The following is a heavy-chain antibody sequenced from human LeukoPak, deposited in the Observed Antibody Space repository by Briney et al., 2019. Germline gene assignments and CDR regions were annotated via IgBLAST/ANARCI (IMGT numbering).Heavy chain of an antibody. J-gene: IGHJ3*01. V-gene: IGHV4-31*03. CDR3: ATPYCSGISCLDVFNL. CDR2: KYYSGSA. CDR1: GSSAIDGGYY. Sequence: TSETLPSTFHVSGSSAIDGGYYWTWIRQHPGKGLEWICYKYYSGSAKYNPSLKSRLTISIDTSKNQFSLQLSSVTAADTATYYSATPYCSGISCLDVFNLWGQGTRVTVSS. D-gene: IGHD2-2*01.